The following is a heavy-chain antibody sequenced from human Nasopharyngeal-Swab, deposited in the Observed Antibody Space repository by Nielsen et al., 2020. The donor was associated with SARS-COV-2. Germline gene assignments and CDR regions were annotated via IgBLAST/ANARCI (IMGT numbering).Heavy chain of an antibody. CDR1: GFTLTRYA. Sequence: GESLKISCASSGFTLTRYAMSLVRQAPGKVLELVSVITCPGGTYYGQSVEGRFTISRDISQNTPYLQMNSLRAEDTAIYYCAKDYPKLVGSSSIFDHWGQGILVTVSS. CDR2: ITCPGGT. V-gene: IGHV3-23*01. CDR3: AKDYPKLVGSSSIFDH. J-gene: IGHJ4*02. D-gene: IGHD3-10*01.